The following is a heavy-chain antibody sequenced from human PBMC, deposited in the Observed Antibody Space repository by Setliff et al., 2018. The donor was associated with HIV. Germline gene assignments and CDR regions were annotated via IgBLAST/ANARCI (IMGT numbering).Heavy chain of an antibody. CDR3: AREKRQIWSTDYYYHYGLDV. CDR1: GGSISSHY. Sequence: TSETLSLTCTVSGGSISSHYWSWIRQPPGKGLEWIGSIYYSGSTNITPSLKSRVTMSLDTPRNEFYLTLTSVTAADTAVYYCAREKRQIWSTDYYYHYGLDVWGQGITVTVSS. V-gene: IGHV4-59*11. D-gene: IGHD5-18*01. CDR2: IYYSGST. J-gene: IGHJ6*02.